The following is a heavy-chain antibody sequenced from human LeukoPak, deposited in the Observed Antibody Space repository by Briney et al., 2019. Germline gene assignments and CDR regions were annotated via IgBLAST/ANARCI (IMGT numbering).Heavy chain of an antibody. V-gene: IGHV4-34*01. CDR3: ARGRTLWFPKGGIDY. Sequence: SETLSLTCAVYGGSFSGYYWSWIRQPPGKGLEWIGEINHSGSTNYSPSLKSRVTISVDTSKNQFSLKLSSVTAADTAVYYCARGRTLWFPKGGIDYWGQGTLVTVSS. J-gene: IGHJ4*02. D-gene: IGHD3-10*01. CDR2: INHSGST. CDR1: GGSFSGYY.